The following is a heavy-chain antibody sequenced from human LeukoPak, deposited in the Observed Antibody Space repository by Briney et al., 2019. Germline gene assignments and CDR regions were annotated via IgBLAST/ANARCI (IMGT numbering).Heavy chain of an antibody. J-gene: IGHJ6*03. V-gene: IGHV4-59*11. CDR1: GESISSHY. CDR3: ARGANYDFWSGNYYYYMDV. CDR2: ISNSGTT. D-gene: IGHD3-3*01. Sequence: SETLSLTCNVSGESISSHYWSWTRQSPGKGLEWIGYISNSGTTKFNPSLKSRVTISRDTSKNQISLKLSSVTAADTAVYYCARGANYDFWSGNYYYYMDVWGKGTTVTVSS.